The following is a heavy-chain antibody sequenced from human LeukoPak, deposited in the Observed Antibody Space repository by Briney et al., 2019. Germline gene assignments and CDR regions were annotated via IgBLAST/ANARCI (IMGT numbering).Heavy chain of an antibody. CDR1: GYTFTSYG. CDR2: ISAYNGNT. J-gene: IGHJ4*02. Sequence: ASVKVSCKASGYTFTSYGISWVRQAPGQGLEWMGWISAYNGNTNYAQKLQGRVTMTTDSSTSTAYMKLRSLRSDDTAVYYCAKKGYAGSGTYSYYFDYWGQGTLVTVSS. V-gene: IGHV1-18*01. CDR3: AKKGYAGSGTYSYYFDY. D-gene: IGHD3-10*01.